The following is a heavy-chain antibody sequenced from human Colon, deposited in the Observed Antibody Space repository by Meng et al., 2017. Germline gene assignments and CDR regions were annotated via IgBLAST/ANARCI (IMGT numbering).Heavy chain of an antibody. CDR2: MTGIERTT. D-gene: IGHD5-18*01. Sequence: EVQLVESGGGLRQPGGSLRLSCAVSGFIVSKDAMEWVRQAPGKGLEWVSSMTGIERTTSYADSVKGRFTISRDDSKNTLYLQMNSLRAEDTAVYYCAGHGGYSYLGQGTLVTVSS. V-gene: IGHV3-23*04. CDR3: AGHGGYSY. J-gene: IGHJ4*02. CDR1: GFIVSKDA.